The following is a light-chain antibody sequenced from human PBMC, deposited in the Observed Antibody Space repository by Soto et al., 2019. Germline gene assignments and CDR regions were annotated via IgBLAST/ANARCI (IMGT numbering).Light chain of an antibody. CDR1: SGHSSYI. CDR2: LEGSGSY. J-gene: IGLJ1*01. CDR3: ENWDSNTHV. V-gene: IGLV4-60*02. Sequence: QLVLTQSSSASASLGSSVKLTCTLSSGHSSYIIAWHQQQPGKAPRYLMKLEGSGSYNKGSGVPDRFSGSSSGADRYLTISNLQFEDEADYYCENWDSNTHVLGTGTKLTVL.